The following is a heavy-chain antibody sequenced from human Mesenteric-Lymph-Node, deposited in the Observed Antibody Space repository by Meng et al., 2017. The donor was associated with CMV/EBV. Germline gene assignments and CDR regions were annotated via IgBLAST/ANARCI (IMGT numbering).Heavy chain of an antibody. V-gene: IGHV1-8*01. D-gene: IGHD6-13*01. Sequence: SVTVSCKASVYTFTSYDINWLRQATGQGLEWMGWMNPNSGNTGYAQKFQGRVTMTRNTSISTAYMELSSLRSEDTAVYYCARVKARIAAAGYNWFDPWGQGTLVTVSS. CDR3: ARVKARIAAAGYNWFDP. CDR2: MNPNSGNT. CDR1: VYTFTSYD. J-gene: IGHJ5*02.